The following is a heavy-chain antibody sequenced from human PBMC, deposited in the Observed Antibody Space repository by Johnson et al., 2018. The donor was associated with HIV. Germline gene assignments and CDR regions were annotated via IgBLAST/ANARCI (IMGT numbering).Heavy chain of an antibody. J-gene: IGHJ3*02. Sequence: VQLVESGGGLAKPAWSPRLSCAASQFTFSSYYMNCVRQAPGNGLELVGQVNPNGGSTYLIDSGKDRFNISRDNAKNTLHLQMNSLRVEDTAVYYCASGDRSIWGQGTMVTVSS. V-gene: IGHV3-25*03. CDR2: VNPNGGST. D-gene: IGHD7-27*01. CDR1: QFTFSSYY. CDR3: ASGDRSI.